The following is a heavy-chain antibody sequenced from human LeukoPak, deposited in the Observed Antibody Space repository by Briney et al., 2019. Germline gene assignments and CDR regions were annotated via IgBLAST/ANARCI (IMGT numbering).Heavy chain of an antibody. V-gene: IGHV3-53*05. Sequence: PGGSLRLSCAASGFTVSSNYMSWVRQAPGKGLEWVSVIYSGGSTYYADSVKGRFTISRDNSKNTLYLQMNSLRTDDTAVYYCATHLGSSFGCFDYWGQGTRVTVSS. D-gene: IGHD3-10*01. CDR3: ATHLGSSFGCFDY. CDR1: GFTVSSNY. CDR2: IYSGGST. J-gene: IGHJ4*02.